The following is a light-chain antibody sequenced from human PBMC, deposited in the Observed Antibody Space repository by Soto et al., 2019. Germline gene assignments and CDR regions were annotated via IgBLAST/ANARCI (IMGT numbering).Light chain of an antibody. CDR2: DVN. V-gene: IGLV2-11*01. CDR3: CSYAGTRVL. CDR1: SSDVGAYSY. J-gene: IGLJ2*01. Sequence: QSVLTQPPSVSGSPGQSVTISCTGSSSDVGAYSYVSWYQHHPGRAPKLMIYDVNKGPSGVPDRFSGSKSGNTASLTISGLQAEDEADYYCCSYAGTRVLFGGGTKLTVL.